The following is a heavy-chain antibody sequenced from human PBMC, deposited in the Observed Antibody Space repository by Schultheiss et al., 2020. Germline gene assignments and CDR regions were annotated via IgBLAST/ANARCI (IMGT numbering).Heavy chain of an antibody. CDR3: AKDAREGYSSSWYDWFDP. CDR1: GFTFSSYA. Sequence: GGSLRLSCAASGFTFSSYAMSWVRQAPGKGLEWVSAISGSGGSTYYADSVKGRFTISRDNSKNTLYLQMNSLRAEDTAVYYCAKDAREGYSSSWYDWFDPWGQGTLVTVSS. D-gene: IGHD6-13*01. CDR2: ISGSGGST. J-gene: IGHJ5*02. V-gene: IGHV3-23*01.